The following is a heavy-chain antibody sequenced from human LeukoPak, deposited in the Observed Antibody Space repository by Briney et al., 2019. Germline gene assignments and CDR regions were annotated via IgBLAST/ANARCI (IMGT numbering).Heavy chain of an antibody. Sequence: GGSVRLSCAGSGLTFSGYTMNWVRQAPGKGLEWLSSISSGRSYIYYADSVKGRFTISRDNAKKSLFLQMNRLRAEDTAVYYCARDIAAAGDHWGQGTLVTVSS. J-gene: IGHJ4*02. D-gene: IGHD6-25*01. CDR3: ARDIAAAGDH. CDR2: ISSGRSYI. V-gene: IGHV3-21*01. CDR1: GLTFSGYT.